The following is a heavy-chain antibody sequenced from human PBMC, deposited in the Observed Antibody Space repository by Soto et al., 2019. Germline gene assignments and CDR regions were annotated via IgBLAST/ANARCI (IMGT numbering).Heavy chain of an antibody. J-gene: IGHJ3*02. V-gene: IGHV3-7*02. CDR1: GFTFSSYW. CDR2: IKQDGSEK. D-gene: IGHD3-16*01. Sequence: HPGGSLRLSCAASGFTFSSYWMSWVRQAPGKGLEWVANIKQDGSEKYYVDSVKGRFTISRDNAKNSLYLQMNSLRAEDTAVYYCARAGSKDYDYIWGSYEGRDAFDIWGQGTMVTV. CDR3: ARAGSKDYDYIWGSYEGRDAFDI.